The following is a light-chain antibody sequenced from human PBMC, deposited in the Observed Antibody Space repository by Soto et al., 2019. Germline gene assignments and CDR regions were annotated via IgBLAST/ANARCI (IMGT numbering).Light chain of an antibody. V-gene: IGKV1-5*03. CDR2: KAS. CDR1: QTISSW. Sequence: DIQMTQSPSTLSASVGDRVTITCRASQTISSWLAWYQQKPGKAPKLLIYKASSLESGVPSRFSGSGSGTDFTLTISSLQPDDFTTYYCQQYHSYPWTFGQGTKVQFK. J-gene: IGKJ1*01. CDR3: QQYHSYPWT.